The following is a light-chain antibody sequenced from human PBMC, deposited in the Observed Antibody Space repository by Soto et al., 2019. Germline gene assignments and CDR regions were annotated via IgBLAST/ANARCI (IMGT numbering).Light chain of an antibody. J-gene: IGKJ1*01. CDR1: QSVSGSD. CDR2: GVS. V-gene: IGKV3-20*01. Sequence: EVVLTQSPGTLSLSPGERATLSCRASQSVSGSDLAWYQQKPGQAPRLLISGVSNRATGTPDRFSGSGSGTDFTLTITSLQSEDFAVYYCQQYNTWWTFGQGTKVDIK. CDR3: QQYNTWWT.